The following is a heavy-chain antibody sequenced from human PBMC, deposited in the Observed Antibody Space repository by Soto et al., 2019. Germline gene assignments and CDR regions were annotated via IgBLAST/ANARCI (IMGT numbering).Heavy chain of an antibody. D-gene: IGHD6-13*01. CDR2: ISYDGSNK. V-gene: IGHV3-30*18. CDR1: GFTFSSSG. Sequence: GGSLRLSCAASGFTFSSSGFHWVRQAPGKGLEWVAVISYDGSNKYYTDSVKGRFTISRDNSKNTLDLQMNSLRAEDTAVYYCAKDKSRSHYFYGMDVWGQGTTVTVSS. CDR3: AKDKSRSHYFYGMDV. J-gene: IGHJ6*02.